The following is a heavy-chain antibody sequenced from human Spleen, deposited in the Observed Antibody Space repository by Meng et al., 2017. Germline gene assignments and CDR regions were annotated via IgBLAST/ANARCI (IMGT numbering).Heavy chain of an antibody. Sequence: SGPTLVKPTETLTMTCTAAGFSLSNARRGGSWSRQPPGTALEWLAHIFSNDEKSYSTSLKSRLTISKDTSKSQVVLTMTNMDPVDTATYYCARVYCGGDCDIDYWGQGTLVTVSS. V-gene: IGHV2-26*01. D-gene: IGHD2-21*02. CDR1: GFSLSNARRG. CDR3: ARVYCGGDCDIDY. J-gene: IGHJ4*02. CDR2: IFSNDEK.